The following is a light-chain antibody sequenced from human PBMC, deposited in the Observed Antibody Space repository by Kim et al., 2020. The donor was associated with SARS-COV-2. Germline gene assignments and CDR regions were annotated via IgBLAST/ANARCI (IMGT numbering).Light chain of an antibody. CDR2: GKN. Sequence: SSELTQDPAVSVALGQTVSITCQGDSLRSYYASWYQQKPGQAPVLVIYGKNNRPSGIPDRFSGSSSGNTASLTITGAQAEDEADYYYNSRDSSGNHLGVFGGGTKLTVL. V-gene: IGLV3-19*01. CDR1: SLRSYY. CDR3: NSRDSSGNHLGV. J-gene: IGLJ2*01.